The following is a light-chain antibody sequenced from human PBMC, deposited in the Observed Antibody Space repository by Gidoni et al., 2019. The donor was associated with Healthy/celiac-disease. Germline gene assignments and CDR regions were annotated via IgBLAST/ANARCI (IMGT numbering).Light chain of an antibody. V-gene: IGKV3-20*01. CDR1: QSVSSSY. CDR3: QQYGSSRALT. J-gene: IGKJ4*01. CDR2: GAS. Sequence: IVSTQPPGTLSLSPGESATLSCRASQSVSSSYLAWYQQKPDQTPRLLSYGASSRANGIPDRCSGGGAGTDFTLTISRLEPEDFAVYYCQQYGSSRALTFGGGTKVEIK.